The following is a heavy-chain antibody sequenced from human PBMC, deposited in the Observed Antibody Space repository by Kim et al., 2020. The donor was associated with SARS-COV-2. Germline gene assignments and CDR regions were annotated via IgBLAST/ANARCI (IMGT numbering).Heavy chain of an antibody. CDR1: GFTFSSYA. V-gene: IGHV3-23*01. D-gene: IGHD3-10*01. CDR2: ISGSGGST. CDR3: AKDQESGIWFGELSNGAGY. J-gene: IGHJ4*02. Sequence: GGSLRLSCAASGFTFSSYAMSWVRQAPGKGLEWVSAISGSGGSTYYADSVKGRFTISRDNSKNTLYLQMNSLRAEDTAVYYCAKDQESGIWFGELSNGAGYWGQGTLVTVSS.